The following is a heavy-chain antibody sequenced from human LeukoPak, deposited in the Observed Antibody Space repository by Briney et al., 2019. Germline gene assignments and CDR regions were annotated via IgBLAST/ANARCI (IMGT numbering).Heavy chain of an antibody. CDR3: ASSITIFGVVID. V-gene: IGHV4-30-4*01. D-gene: IGHD3-3*01. J-gene: IGHJ4*02. CDR1: GGSISSGDYY. Sequence: PSETLSLTCTVSGGSISSGDYYWSWIRQPPGKGLEWIGYIYYSGSTYYNPSLKSRVTISVDTSKNQFSLKLSSVTAADTAVYCCASSITIFGVVIDWGQGTLVTVSS. CDR2: IYYSGST.